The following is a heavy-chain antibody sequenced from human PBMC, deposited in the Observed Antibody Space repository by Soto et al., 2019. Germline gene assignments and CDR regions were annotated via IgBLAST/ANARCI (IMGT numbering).Heavy chain of an antibody. Sequence: EVQLVESGGGLVQPGGSLRLSCVASGFTFSRYWMSWVRQAPGKVLEWVTNIKQDGSEKYYVDSVKGRFTISRDNAKNSLYLQMNSLRAEDTAVYYCARDEGYDILTGYYSPQRFDYWGQGTLVTVSS. V-gene: IGHV3-7*01. J-gene: IGHJ4*02. D-gene: IGHD3-9*01. CDR1: GFTFSRYW. CDR3: ARDEGYDILTGYYSPQRFDY. CDR2: IKQDGSEK.